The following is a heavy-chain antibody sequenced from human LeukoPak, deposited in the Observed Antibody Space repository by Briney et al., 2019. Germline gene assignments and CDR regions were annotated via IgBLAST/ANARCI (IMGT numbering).Heavy chain of an antibody. D-gene: IGHD6-19*01. J-gene: IGHJ3*02. CDR2: ISAYNGNT. CDR3: ARVRAVAGLVDAFDK. V-gene: IGHV1-18*04. Sequence: ASVKVSCKASGYTFTGYYMHWVRQAPGQGLEWMGWISAYNGNTNYAQKVQDRVTMKTDTSTNTAYMEMRSLTSDDTAVYYCARVRAVAGLVDAFDKWGQGTMVTVSS. CDR1: GYTFTGYY.